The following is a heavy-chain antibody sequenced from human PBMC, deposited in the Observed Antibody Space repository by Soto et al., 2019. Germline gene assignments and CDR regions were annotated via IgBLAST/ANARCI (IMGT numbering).Heavy chain of an antibody. CDR3: SSAPRWIRLGPDY. CDR2: IYYSGST. J-gene: IGHJ4*02. V-gene: IGHV4-61*01. Sequence: SETLSLTCTVSGGSVSSGSYYWSWIRQPPGKGLEWIGYIYYSGSTNYNPSLKSRVTISVDTSKNQFSLKLSSVTAADTAVYYCSSAPRWIRLGPDYWGQGPLVTLSS. CDR1: GGSVSSGSYY. D-gene: IGHD5-12*01.